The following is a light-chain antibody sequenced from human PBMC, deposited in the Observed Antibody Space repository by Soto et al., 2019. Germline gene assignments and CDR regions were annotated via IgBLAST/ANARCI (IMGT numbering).Light chain of an antibody. CDR1: QSISSW. Sequence: DIQMTQSPSTLSASVEDRVTITCRASQSISSWLAWYQQKPGKAPKLLIYDASSLESGVPSRFSGSGSGTEFSLTFSSLKPDDFATYYCQQYNSYLTFGGGTKVDIK. CDR3: QQYNSYLT. V-gene: IGKV1-5*01. J-gene: IGKJ4*01. CDR2: DAS.